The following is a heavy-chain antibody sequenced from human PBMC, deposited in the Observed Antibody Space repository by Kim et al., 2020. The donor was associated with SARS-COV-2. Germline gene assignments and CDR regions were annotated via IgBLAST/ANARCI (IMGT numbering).Heavy chain of an antibody. CDR3: ARGHQKWVISPYDY. V-gene: IGHV4-34*01. D-gene: IGHD2-2*01. J-gene: IGHJ4*02. Sequence: YSPSLKSRVTISVDTSKNQVSLRLTSVTAADTAVYYCARGHQKWVISPYDYWGQGTLVAVSS.